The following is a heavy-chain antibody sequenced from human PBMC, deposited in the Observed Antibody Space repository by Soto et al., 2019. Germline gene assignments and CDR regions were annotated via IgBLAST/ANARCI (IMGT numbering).Heavy chain of an antibody. J-gene: IGHJ4*02. CDR3: ASSNSGSPDDY. D-gene: IGHD1-26*01. V-gene: IGHV1-69*13. CDR1: GGTFSSYA. Sequence: SVTVSCKASGGTFSSYAIIWVRQAPGQGLEWMGGIIPIFGTANYAQKFQGRVTITADESTSTAYMELSSLRSEDTAVYYCASSNSGSPDDYWGQGTLVTVSS. CDR2: IIPIFGTA.